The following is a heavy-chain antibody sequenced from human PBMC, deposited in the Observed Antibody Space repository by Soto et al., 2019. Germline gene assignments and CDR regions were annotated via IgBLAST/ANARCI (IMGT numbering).Heavy chain of an antibody. V-gene: IGHV1-69*12. CDR3: ARATGVVTTFDY. J-gene: IGHJ4*02. CDR2: IIPIFCTA. D-gene: IGHD3-3*01. Sequence: QVQLVQSGAEVTKPGSSVKVSCKASGGTFSSYAISWVRQAPGQGLEWMVGIIPIFCTANYAQKFQGRVTITAYESTSTAYMELRILRSEDTAVYYCARATGVVTTFDYWGQGTLVTVSS. CDR1: GGTFSSYA.